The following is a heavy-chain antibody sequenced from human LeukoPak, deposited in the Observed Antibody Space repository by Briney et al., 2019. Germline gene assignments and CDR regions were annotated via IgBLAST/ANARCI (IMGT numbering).Heavy chain of an antibody. CDR2: IRYDGSNK. D-gene: IGHD6-13*01. CDR1: GFTFSSYG. J-gene: IGHJ4*02. V-gene: IGHV3-30*02. Sequence: GGSLRLSCAAYGFTFSSYGMHWVRQAPGKGLEWVAFIRYDGSNKYYADSVKGRFTISRDDSKSIAYLQMNSLKTEDTAVYYCTSQIPYSSSWTDFDYWGQGTLVTVSS. CDR3: TSQIPYSSSWTDFDY.